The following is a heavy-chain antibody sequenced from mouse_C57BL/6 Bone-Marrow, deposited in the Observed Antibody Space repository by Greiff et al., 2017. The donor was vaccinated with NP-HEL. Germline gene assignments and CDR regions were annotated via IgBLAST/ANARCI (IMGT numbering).Heavy chain of an antibody. V-gene: IGHV1-55*01. CDR2: IYPGSGST. CDR1: GYTFTSYW. CDR3: ARDGNYPYWYFDV. D-gene: IGHD2-1*01. Sequence: QVQLQQPGAELVKPGASVKMSCKASGYTFTSYWITWVKQRPGQGLEWIGDIYPGSGSTNYNAPDKSKATLTVDTSSSTAYMQLSSLTSEDSAVYYCARDGNYPYWYFDVWGTGTTVTVSS. J-gene: IGHJ1*03.